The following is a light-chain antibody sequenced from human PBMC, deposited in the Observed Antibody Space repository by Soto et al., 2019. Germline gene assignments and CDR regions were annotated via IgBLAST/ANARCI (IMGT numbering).Light chain of an antibody. CDR2: KAS. Sequence: DIQMTQSPSTLSASVGDRVTITCRASQSISSWLAWYQQKPGTAPKLLIYKASSLESGVPSRFSGSGYGTEFTLTISSLQPDDFATYYCQQYKSYSTFGQGTKLEI. CDR1: QSISSW. CDR3: QQYKSYST. V-gene: IGKV1-5*03. J-gene: IGKJ2*01.